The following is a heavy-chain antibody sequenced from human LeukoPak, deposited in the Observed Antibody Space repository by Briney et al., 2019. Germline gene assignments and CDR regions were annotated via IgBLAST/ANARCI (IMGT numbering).Heavy chain of an antibody. V-gene: IGHV3-23*01. CDR3: AKALGVWQQLEGMDV. J-gene: IGHJ6*04. D-gene: IGHD6-13*01. CDR2: ISGSGGST. Sequence: GGSLRLSCAASGFTFSSYAMSWVRQAPGKGLEWVSAISGSGGSTSYADSVKGRFTISRDNSKNTLYLQMNSLRAEDTAVYYCAKALGVWQQLEGMDVWAKGTRVTVSS. CDR1: GFTFSSYA.